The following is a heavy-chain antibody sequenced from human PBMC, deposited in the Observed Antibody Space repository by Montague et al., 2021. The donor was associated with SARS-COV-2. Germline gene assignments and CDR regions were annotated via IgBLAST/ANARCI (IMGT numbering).Heavy chain of an antibody. CDR1: GGSVSSGDYS. V-gene: IGHV4-30-2*06. CDR2: NYESGSA. Sequence: TLSLTCVVSGGSVSSGDYSWSWIRQSPGKGLEWNGYNYESGSAYYNPSLKSRVTISIDTSNNQFSLNLRSVTAAATGLYYCAMGTRMYGIDFWGQGTTVTVSS. J-gene: IGHJ6*02. CDR3: AMGTRMYGIDF. D-gene: IGHD7-27*01.